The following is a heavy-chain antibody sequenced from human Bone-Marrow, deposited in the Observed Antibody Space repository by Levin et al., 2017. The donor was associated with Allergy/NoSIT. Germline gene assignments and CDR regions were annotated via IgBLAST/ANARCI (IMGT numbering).Heavy chain of an antibody. CDR1: GFTFKSYD. J-gene: IGHJ4*02. D-gene: IGHD6-13*01. Sequence: GESLKISCAASGFTFKSYDMHWVRQAPGKGLEWVAFISYDGINKYYADSVKGRFTISRDNSKIMLSLQMDSLRTEDTALYYCAKRGFSNSFDYWGQGTLVSVSS. CDR3: AKRGFSNSFDY. CDR2: ISYDGINK. V-gene: IGHV3-30*18.